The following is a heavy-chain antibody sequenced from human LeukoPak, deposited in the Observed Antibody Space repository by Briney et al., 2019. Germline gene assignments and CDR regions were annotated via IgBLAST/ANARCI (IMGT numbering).Heavy chain of an antibody. CDR3: ARVSPRFDP. CDR1: GGSFSGYY. CDR2: INHSGST. V-gene: IGHV4-34*01. J-gene: IGHJ5*02. Sequence: PSETLSLTCAVYGGSFSGYYWSWIRQPPGKGLEWIGEINHSGSTNYNPSLKSRVTISVDTSKNQFSLKLSSVTAADTAVYYCARVSPRFDPWGQGTLVTVSS.